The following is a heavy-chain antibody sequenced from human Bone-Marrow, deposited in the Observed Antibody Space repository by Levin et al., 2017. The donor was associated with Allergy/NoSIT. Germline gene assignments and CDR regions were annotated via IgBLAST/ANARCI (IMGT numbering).Heavy chain of an antibody. J-gene: IGHJ4*02. D-gene: IGHD2-15*01. V-gene: IGHV3-7*01. Sequence: GESLKISCAASGFTFSSYWMSWVRQAPGKGLEWVANIKQDGSEKYYVDSVKGRFTISRDNAKNSLYLQMNSLRAEDTAVYYCARDEGAYCSGGSCSFDYWGQGTLVTVSS. CDR2: IKQDGSEK. CDR3: ARDEGAYCSGGSCSFDY. CDR1: GFTFSSYW.